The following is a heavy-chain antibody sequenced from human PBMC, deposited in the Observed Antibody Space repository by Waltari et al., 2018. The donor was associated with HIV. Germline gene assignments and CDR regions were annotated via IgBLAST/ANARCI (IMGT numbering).Heavy chain of an antibody. CDR1: GDRFTNYF. CDR3: ARGEDVSLTHLPPGFRLEV. D-gene: IGHD3-16*01. V-gene: IGHV1-2*06. J-gene: IGHJ4*02. CDR2: INPDAGDT. Sequence: LVQSASQVRAPGASVILSCKASGDRFTNYFLYWLRQAAGQGLDWMCPINPDAGDTTDSQTLHTRVTMTRDTSSAAAYMELTRLTAADTATYFCARGEDVSLTHLPPGFRLEVWGKGSLVSVSS.